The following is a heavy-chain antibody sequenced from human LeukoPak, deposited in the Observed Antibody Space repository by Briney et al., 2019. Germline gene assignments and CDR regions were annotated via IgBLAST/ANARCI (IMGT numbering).Heavy chain of an antibody. V-gene: IGHV1-46*01. CDR3: ARDQNGGTYCSDY. CDR2: IQSSSGST. J-gene: IGHJ4*02. CDR1: GYSFTNYY. Sequence: ASVKVSCKTSGYSFTNYYVHWVRQAPGQGPEWMGIIQSSSGSTTYARKFQGRVTMTRDTSTRTVYMELSSLTSEDTAIYYCARDQNGGTYCSDYWGQGTLITVSS. D-gene: IGHD2-8*01.